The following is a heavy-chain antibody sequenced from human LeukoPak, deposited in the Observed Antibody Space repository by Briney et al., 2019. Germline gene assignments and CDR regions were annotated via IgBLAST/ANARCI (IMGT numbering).Heavy chain of an antibody. CDR2: INHSGST. Sequence: PSETLSLTCTVSGGSISSSSYYWGWIRQPPGKGLEWIGEINHSGSTNYNPSLKSRVTISVDTSKNQFSLKLSSVTAADTAVYYCARGWGRWLQPLAGRYYFDYWGQGTLVTVSS. CDR3: ARGWGRWLQPLAGRYYFDY. D-gene: IGHD5-24*01. V-gene: IGHV4-39*07. CDR1: GGSISSSSYY. J-gene: IGHJ4*02.